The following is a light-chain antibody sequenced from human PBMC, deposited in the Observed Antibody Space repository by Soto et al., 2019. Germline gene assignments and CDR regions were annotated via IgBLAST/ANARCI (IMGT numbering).Light chain of an antibody. CDR2: EVS. J-gene: IGLJ1*01. V-gene: IGLV2-14*01. Sequence: QSALTQPASVSGSPGQSITISCTGTSSDVGGYNYVSWYQQHSGKAPKLMIYEVSNRPSGVSNRFSGSKSGNTASLTISGLQAEDEADYYCSSYTSSSTLEVFGTGTKLT. CDR1: SSDVGGYNY. CDR3: SSYTSSSTLEV.